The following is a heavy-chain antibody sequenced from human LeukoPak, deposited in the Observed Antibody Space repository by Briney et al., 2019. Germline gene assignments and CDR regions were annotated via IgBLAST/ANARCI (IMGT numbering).Heavy chain of an antibody. V-gene: IGHV3-30*02. Sequence: PGGSLRLSCAASGFTFSSYGMHWVRQAPGKGLEWVAFIRYDGGNKYYADSVKGRFTISRDNSKNTLYLQMNSLRAEDTAVYYCAKDGSSSSWYDYWGQGTLVTVSS. CDR1: GFTFSSYG. J-gene: IGHJ4*02. CDR3: AKDGSSSSWYDY. CDR2: IRYDGGNK. D-gene: IGHD6-13*01.